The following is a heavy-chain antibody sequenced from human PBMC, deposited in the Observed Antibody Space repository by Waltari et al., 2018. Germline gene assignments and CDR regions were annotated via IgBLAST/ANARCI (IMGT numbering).Heavy chain of an antibody. Sequence: EVQLVESGGGLVQPGRSLRLSCAASGFTFDDYAMHWVRQAPGTGLEWVSGISWNSGSIGYADSVKGRFTISRDNAKNSLYLQMNSLRAEDTALYYCAKYGSGSYYKGGDYYYMDVWGKGTTVTVSS. J-gene: IGHJ6*03. CDR1: GFTFDDYA. D-gene: IGHD3-10*01. V-gene: IGHV3-9*01. CDR2: ISWNSGSI. CDR3: AKYGSGSYYKGGDYYYMDV.